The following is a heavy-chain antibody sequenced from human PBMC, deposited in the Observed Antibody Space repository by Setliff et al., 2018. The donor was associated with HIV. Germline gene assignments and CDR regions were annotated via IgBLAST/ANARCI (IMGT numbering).Heavy chain of an antibody. D-gene: IGHD5-18*01. J-gene: IGHJ4*02. Sequence: PGGSLRLSCAVSGFTFEDYGMSWVRQAPGKGLEWVSGINWNGGSTGYVDSVKGRFTISRDNAKNSLFLQMNSLRAEDTVVYYCASIELAAMVPVDYWGQGTLVTVSS. CDR2: INWNGGST. CDR3: ASIELAAMVPVDY. CDR1: GFTFEDYG. V-gene: IGHV3-20*04.